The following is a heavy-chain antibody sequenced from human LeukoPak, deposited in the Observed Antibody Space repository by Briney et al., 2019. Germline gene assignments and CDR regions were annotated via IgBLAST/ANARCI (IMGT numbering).Heavy chain of an antibody. V-gene: IGHV1-2*02. J-gene: IGHJ1*01. D-gene: IGHD1-7*01. CDR1: GYTFTAYH. CDR2: INPNSGGT. CDR3: ARVFDNWNYGRYAEYFQH. Sequence: ASVKVSCKATGYTFTAYHLHWVRLAPGQGLEWVGWINPNSGGTNYAQKFQDRVTMTRDTSTSTAYMELSRLRSDDAAVYYCARVFDNWNYGRYAEYFQHWGQGTLVTVSS.